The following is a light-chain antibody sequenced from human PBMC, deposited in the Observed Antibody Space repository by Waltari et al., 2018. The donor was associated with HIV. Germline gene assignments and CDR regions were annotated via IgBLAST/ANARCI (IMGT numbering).Light chain of an antibody. Sequence: QSALTHPPSVSGAPGQSLTISCTGTSSDVVGYNLVPWYQQHPRKAPKLIIYEVSNRPSGVFNRFSGSKSGKRGSPTISGLQAEDEADDYCCSYAGSSTFVCGGRTKLTVL. V-gene: IGLV2-23*02. CDR3: CSYAGSSTFV. J-gene: IGLJ3*02. CDR1: SSDVVGYNL. CDR2: EVS.